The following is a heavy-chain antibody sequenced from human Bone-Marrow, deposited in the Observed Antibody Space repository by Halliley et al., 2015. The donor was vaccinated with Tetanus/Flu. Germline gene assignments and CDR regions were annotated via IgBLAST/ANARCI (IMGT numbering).Heavy chain of an antibody. J-gene: IGHJ5*02. D-gene: IGHD3-22*01. CDR3: ARDSRYDTSGYFYDCFDP. CDR1: GGSIRSYY. Sequence: TLSLTCTVSGGSIRSYYWSWIRQPPGKRLEWIGHISDSGDTNYNSSLKSRVTISVDPSKNQFSLRLSSVTAADAALYYCARDSRYDTSGYFYDCFDPWGQGILVTVPS. CDR2: ISDSGDT. V-gene: IGHV4-59*01.